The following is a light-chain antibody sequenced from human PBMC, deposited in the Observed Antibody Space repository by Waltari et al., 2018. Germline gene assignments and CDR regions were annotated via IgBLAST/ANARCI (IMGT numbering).Light chain of an antibody. V-gene: IGLV1-40*01. CDR3: QSYDSSLSGSL. Sequence: QSGLTQPPSVSGAPGQRVTISCTGSSSNIGAGYDVHWYQLLPGTAPKLLISGNSNRPSGVPDRFSGSKSGTSASLAITGLQPEDEADYYCQSYDSSLSGSLFGGGTKLTVL. CDR1: SSNIGAGYD. J-gene: IGLJ2*01. CDR2: GNS.